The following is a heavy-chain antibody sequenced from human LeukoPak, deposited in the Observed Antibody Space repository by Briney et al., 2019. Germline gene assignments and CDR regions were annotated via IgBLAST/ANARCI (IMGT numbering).Heavy chain of an antibody. CDR2: INPSGGST. D-gene: IGHD6-19*01. J-gene: IGHJ4*02. V-gene: IGHV1-46*01. Sequence: ASVTVSCKASGYTFTGPYIHWVQQAPGQGLEWMGTINPSGGSTSYAQKFQGRVAMTRDTSTSTVYMELSSLRSEDTAVYYCARDVGSGWYTLDYWGQGTLVTVSS. CDR1: GYTFTGPY. CDR3: ARDVGSGWYTLDY.